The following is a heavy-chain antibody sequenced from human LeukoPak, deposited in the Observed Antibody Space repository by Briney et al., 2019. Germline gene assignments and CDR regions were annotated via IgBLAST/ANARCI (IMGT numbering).Heavy chain of an antibody. CDR1: GFTFSSYA. CDR3: ASKGLLLWFGELLFPY. D-gene: IGHD3-10*01. CDR2: ISGSGGST. Sequence: GGSLRLSCAASGFTFSSYAMSWVRQAPGKGLVWVSAISGSGGSTYYADSVKGRFTISRDNSKNTLYLQMNSLRAEDTAVYYCASKGLLLWFGELLFPYWGQGTLVTVSS. V-gene: IGHV3-23*01. J-gene: IGHJ4*02.